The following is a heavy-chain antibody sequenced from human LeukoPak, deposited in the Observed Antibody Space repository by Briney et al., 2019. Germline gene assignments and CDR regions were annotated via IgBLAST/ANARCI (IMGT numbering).Heavy chain of an antibody. J-gene: IGHJ4*02. V-gene: IGHV1-2*02. CDR1: GYTFTGYY. CDR2: INPNSGGT. D-gene: IGHD1-14*01. Sequence: ASVKVSCKASGYTFTGYYMHWVRQAPGQGLEWMGWINPNSGGTNYAQKFQGRVTMTRDTSISTAYMELSRLRSDDTAVYYCARVDGTDEPFDYWGQGTLVTVSS. CDR3: ARVDGTDEPFDY.